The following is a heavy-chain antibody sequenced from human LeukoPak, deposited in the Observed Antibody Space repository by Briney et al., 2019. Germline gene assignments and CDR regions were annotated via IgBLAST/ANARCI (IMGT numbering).Heavy chain of an antibody. Sequence: SQTLSLTCTVSGGSISSGGYYWSWIRQHPGKGLEWIGEINHSGSTNYNPSLKSRVTISVDTSKNQFSLKLSSVTAADTAVYYCARGDPTYYDFWSGFSRRNNWFDPWGQGTLVTVSS. J-gene: IGHJ5*02. D-gene: IGHD3-3*01. CDR2: INHSGST. V-gene: IGHV4-31*03. CDR3: ARGDPTYYDFWSGFSRRNNWFDP. CDR1: GGSISSGGYY.